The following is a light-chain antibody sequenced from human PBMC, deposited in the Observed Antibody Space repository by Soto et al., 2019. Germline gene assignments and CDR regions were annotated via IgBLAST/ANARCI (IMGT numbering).Light chain of an antibody. V-gene: IGKV3-20*01. CDR2: GAS. Sequence: EIVLTQSPGSLSLSPGERATLSCRASQRVSSYLAWYQQKPGQAPRLLIYGASSRATGFPDRVSGSESGTDFSLNISSLEPEAAAVYYCQQYSSPPQTFCQGTKVEIK. J-gene: IGKJ1*01. CDR3: QQYSSPPQT. CDR1: QRVSSY.